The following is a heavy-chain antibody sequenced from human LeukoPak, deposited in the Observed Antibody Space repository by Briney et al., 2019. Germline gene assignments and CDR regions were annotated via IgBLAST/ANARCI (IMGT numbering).Heavy chain of an antibody. CDR2: IYYSGSA. CDR1: GGSISSSIYY. CDR3: ARAPYCSGGSCYSGGLY. D-gene: IGHD2-15*01. Sequence: SETLSLTCTVSGGSISSSIYYWGWIRQPPGRGLEWIGNIYYSGSAYYNPSLKSRATISVNTSKNQFSLKLSSVTAADTAVYYCARAPYCSGGSCYSGGLYWGQGTLVTVSS. V-gene: IGHV4-39*07. J-gene: IGHJ4*02.